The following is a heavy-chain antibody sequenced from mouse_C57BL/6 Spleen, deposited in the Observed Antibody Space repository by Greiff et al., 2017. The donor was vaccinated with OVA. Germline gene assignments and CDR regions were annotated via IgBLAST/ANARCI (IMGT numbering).Heavy chain of an antibody. CDR1: GYTFTDYE. CDR2: IDPETGGT. Sequence: VQLQQSGAELVRPGASVTLSCKASGYTFTDYEMHWVKQTPVHGLEWIGAIDPETGGTAYNQKFKGKAILTADKSSSTAYMELRSLTSEDSAVYYCTREGTTVVAPDYGGQGTTLTVSS. V-gene: IGHV1-15*01. J-gene: IGHJ2*01. D-gene: IGHD1-1*01. CDR3: TREGTTVVAPDY.